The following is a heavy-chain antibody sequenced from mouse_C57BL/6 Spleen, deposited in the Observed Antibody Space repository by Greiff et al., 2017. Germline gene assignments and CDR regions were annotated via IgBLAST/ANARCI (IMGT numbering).Heavy chain of an antibody. J-gene: IGHJ4*01. V-gene: IGHV1-55*01. D-gene: IGHD1-1*01. Sequence: QVQLQQPGAELVQPGASVKMSCKASGYTFTSYWITWVKQRPGQGLEWIGDIYPGSGSTNYNEKFKSKATMTVDTSSSTAYMQLSSLTSADSAVYYCASTPATTAVVPCYAMDYWGQGTSVTVSS. CDR1: GYTFTSYW. CDR3: ASTPATTAVVPCYAMDY. CDR2: IYPGSGST.